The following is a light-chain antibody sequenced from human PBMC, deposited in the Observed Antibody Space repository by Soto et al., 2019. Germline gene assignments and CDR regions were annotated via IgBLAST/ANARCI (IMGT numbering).Light chain of an antibody. CDR1: QSVSNTY. CDR2: DAS. V-gene: IGKV3-20*01. CDR3: QQYDNWPPYT. Sequence: EIVLTQSPGTLSLSPGERATLSCRASQSVSNTYLAWYQQKPGQAPRLLIYDASSRATGIPDRFSGSGSGTDFTLTISRLEPEDVAVYYCQQYDNWPPYTFGQGTKVEI. J-gene: IGKJ2*01.